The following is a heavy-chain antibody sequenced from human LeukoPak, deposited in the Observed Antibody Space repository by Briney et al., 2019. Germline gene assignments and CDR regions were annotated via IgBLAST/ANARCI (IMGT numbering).Heavy chain of an antibody. D-gene: IGHD4-23*01. CDR1: AGSISNYY. V-gene: IGHV4-59*01. J-gene: IGHJ4*02. CDR2: IYYSGST. Sequence: SETLSLTCSVFAGSISNYYWSWLRQPPGKGLEWLGYIYYSGSTNYNPSLKSRVTISVDTSKNQFSLKLSSVTAADTAVYYCARDLFYGGNSGLGYWGQGTLVTVSS. CDR3: ARDLFYGGNSGLGY.